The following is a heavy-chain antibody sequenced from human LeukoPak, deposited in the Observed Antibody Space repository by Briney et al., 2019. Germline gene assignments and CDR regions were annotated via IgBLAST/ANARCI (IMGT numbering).Heavy chain of an antibody. D-gene: IGHD6-13*01. Sequence: PGGSLRLSCAASGFTFSSYWMSWVRQAPGKGLEWVANIKQDGSEKYYVDSVKGRFTISRDNAKNSLYLQMNSLRAEDTAVYYCARDLPAALAAGADGAFDIWGQGTMVTVSS. CDR2: IKQDGSEK. V-gene: IGHV3-7*01. CDR1: GFTFSSYW. J-gene: IGHJ3*02. CDR3: ARDLPAALAAGADGAFDI.